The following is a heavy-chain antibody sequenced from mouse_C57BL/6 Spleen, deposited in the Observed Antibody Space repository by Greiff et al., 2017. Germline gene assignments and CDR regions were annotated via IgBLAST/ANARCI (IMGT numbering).Heavy chain of an antibody. D-gene: IGHD2-4*01. CDR2: INPSSGYT. V-gene: IGHV1-7*01. CDR1: GYTFTSYW. Sequence: QLKQSGAELAKPGASVKLSCKASGYTFTSYWMHWVKQRPGQGLEWIGYINPSSGYTKYNQKFKDKATLTADKSSSTAYMQLSSLTYEDSAVYYCASESDYDEGGYYAMDYWGQGTSVTVSS. CDR3: ASESDYDEGGYYAMDY. J-gene: IGHJ4*01.